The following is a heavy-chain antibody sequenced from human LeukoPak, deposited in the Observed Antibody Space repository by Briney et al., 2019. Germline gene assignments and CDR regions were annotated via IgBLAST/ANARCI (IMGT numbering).Heavy chain of an antibody. D-gene: IGHD3-10*01. CDR3: ARDEYYGSGSWNDY. Sequence: QAGGSLRLSCAASGFAFRSFDMSWVRQAPGKGLEWVSSLSGSGDTTYYADSVKGRFTISRDNSKNTLYLQMNSLRAEDTAVYYCARDEYYGSGSWNDYWGQGTLVTVSS. V-gene: IGHV3-23*01. CDR1: GFAFRSFD. CDR2: LSGSGDTT. J-gene: IGHJ4*02.